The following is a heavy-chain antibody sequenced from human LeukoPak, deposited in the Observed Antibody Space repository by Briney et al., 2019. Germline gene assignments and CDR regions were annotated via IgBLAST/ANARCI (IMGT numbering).Heavy chain of an antibody. D-gene: IGHD1-26*01. V-gene: IGHV4-39*07. J-gene: IGHJ4*02. CDR3: ARVRVGATWKFDY. CDR1: GGSISSSRYY. CDR2: IYYSGST. Sequence: SETLSLTCTVSGGSISSSRYYWGWIRQPPGKGLEWIGSIYYSGSTYYNPSLKSRVTISVDTSKNQFSLKLSSVTAADTAVYYCARVRVGATWKFDYWGQGILVTVSS.